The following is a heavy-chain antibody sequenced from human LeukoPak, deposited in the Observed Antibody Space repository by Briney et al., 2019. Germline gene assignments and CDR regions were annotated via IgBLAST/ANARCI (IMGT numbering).Heavy chain of an antibody. D-gene: IGHD4-17*01. V-gene: IGHV3-33*01. CDR2: IWYDGSNK. J-gene: IGHJ4*02. CDR1: GFTFSNYG. CDR3: ARDGGDYGDYELQYYFDY. Sequence: PGRSLRLSCAASGFTFSNYGMHWVRQAPGKGLEWVAVIWYDGSNKYYADSVKGRFAISRDNSKNTLYLQMNSLRAEDTAVYYCARDGGDYGDYELQYYFDYWGQGTLVTVSS.